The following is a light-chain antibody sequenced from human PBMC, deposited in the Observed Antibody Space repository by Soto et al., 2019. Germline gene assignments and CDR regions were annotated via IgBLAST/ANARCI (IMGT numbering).Light chain of an antibody. Sequence: DVLMTQSPLSLPFSRAQPSSISGRSSQSLLQSDGKTHLYWYLQRPGQPPQLLIYEVIKRFSGVPHRFSGSGSGTDFTLKISRVEAEDVGVYYCMQSTQFPNTFGQGTRLEIK. CDR1: QSLLQSDGKTH. CDR2: EVI. V-gene: IGKV2D-29*01. J-gene: IGKJ5*01. CDR3: MQSTQFPNT.